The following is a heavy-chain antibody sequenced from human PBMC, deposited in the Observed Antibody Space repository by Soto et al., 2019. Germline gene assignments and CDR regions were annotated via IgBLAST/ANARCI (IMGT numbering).Heavy chain of an antibody. D-gene: IGHD2-15*01. Sequence: KLQGRVTMTTDTSTSTAYMELRSLRSDDTAMYYCARDHVVRDSYYDYWGQGTLVTVSS. V-gene: IGHV1-18*01. J-gene: IGHJ4*02. CDR3: ARDHVVRDSYYDY.